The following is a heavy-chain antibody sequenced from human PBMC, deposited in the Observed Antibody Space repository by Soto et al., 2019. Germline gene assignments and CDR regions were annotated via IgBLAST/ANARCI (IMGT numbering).Heavy chain of an antibody. CDR2: SYHSGNT. Sequence: QVQLQESGPGLVRPSGTLSLTCGVAGDSISSSHWWSWVRQPPGKGLEWIGESYHSGNTNYSPSLRGRVTICVDKSKNQFSLRLTSVTAAETDLYFCARVMGVASGGPLDYWGQGTLVTVSS. D-gene: IGHD2-15*01. V-gene: IGHV4-4*02. CDR3: ARVMGVASGGPLDY. J-gene: IGHJ4*02. CDR1: GDSISSSHW.